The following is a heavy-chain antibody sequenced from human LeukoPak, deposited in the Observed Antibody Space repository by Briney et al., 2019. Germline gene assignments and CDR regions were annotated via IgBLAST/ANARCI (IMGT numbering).Heavy chain of an antibody. CDR3: AVAAYSGYDFDY. J-gene: IGHJ4*02. CDR2: INPNSGGT. V-gene: IGHV1-2*02. Sequence: ASVKVSCKASGYTFTGYYMHWVRQAPGQGLEWMGWINPNSGGTNYAQKFQGRVTITADKSTSTAYMELSSLRSEDTAVYYCAVAAYSGYDFDYWGQGTLVTVSS. D-gene: IGHD5-12*01. CDR1: GYTFTGYY.